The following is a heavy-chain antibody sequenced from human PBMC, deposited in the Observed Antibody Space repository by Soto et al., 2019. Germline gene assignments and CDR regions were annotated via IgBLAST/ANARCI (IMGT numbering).Heavy chain of an antibody. CDR2: IYYSGST. D-gene: IGHD4-4*01. CDR1: GGSISSYY. J-gene: IGHJ5*02. Sequence: PSETLSLTCTVSGGSISSYYWSWIRQPPGKGLEWFGYIYYSGSTNYNPSLKSRVTISVDTSKNQFSLRLSSVTAAETAVYYCARHSYYSNPLRFDPWGQGTLVTVSS. V-gene: IGHV4-59*08. CDR3: ARHSYYSNPLRFDP.